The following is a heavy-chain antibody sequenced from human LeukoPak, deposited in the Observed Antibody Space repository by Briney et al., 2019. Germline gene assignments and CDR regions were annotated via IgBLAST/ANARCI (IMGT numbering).Heavy chain of an antibody. Sequence: GGSLRLSCAASGFTFSSYSMNWVRQAPGKGLEWVSSISSSSSYIYYADSVKGRFTISRDNAKNSLYLQMNSLRAEDAAVYYCARDGVLLWFGEFFDYWGQGTLVTVSS. D-gene: IGHD3-10*01. V-gene: IGHV3-21*01. CDR3: ARDGVLLWFGEFFDY. CDR1: GFTFSSYS. CDR2: ISSSSSYI. J-gene: IGHJ4*02.